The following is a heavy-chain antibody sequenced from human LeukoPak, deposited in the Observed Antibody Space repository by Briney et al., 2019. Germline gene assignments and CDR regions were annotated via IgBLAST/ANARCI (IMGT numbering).Heavy chain of an antibody. V-gene: IGHV4-31*11. Sequence: SQTLSLTCAVSGGSISSGGYSWSWIRQHPGKGLEWIGYIYYSGSTYYNPSLKSRVTISVDTSKNQFSLKLSSVTAADTAVYYCARGITPYYFDYWGQGTLVTVSS. D-gene: IGHD4-23*01. CDR2: IYYSGST. J-gene: IGHJ4*02. CDR3: ARGITPYYFDY. CDR1: GGSISSGGYS.